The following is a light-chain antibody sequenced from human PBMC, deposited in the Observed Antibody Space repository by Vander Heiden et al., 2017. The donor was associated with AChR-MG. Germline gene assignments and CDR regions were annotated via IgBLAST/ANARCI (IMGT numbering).Light chain of an antibody. V-gene: IGKV1-9*01. CDR2: AAS. Sequence: DIQLTQSPFFLSASVGDRVTITCPASQCSSSYFAWYQQQPGKASKLRIYAASTWQSGVPSRLSGSGSGTEFTLTISRQQPEDFATYYCQQLNSYPRTFGPGTKVDIK. J-gene: IGKJ3*01. CDR1: QCSSSY. CDR3: QQLNSYPRT.